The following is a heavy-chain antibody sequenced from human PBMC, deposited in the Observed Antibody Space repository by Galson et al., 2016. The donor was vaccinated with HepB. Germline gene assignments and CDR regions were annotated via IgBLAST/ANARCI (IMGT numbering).Heavy chain of an antibody. D-gene: IGHD2-15*01. Sequence: SLRLSCAASGFTFSTYWMAWVRHTPSKGLEWVANIKQDGSEEYYVDSVEGRFTISRDNSKNTVYLQMNSLRAEDTAVYYCAGYCRGGSCSGHGSFDYWSQGTLVTVSS. CDR3: AGYCRGGSCSGHGSFDY. V-gene: IGHV3-7*03. CDR1: GFTFSTYW. CDR2: IKQDGSEE. J-gene: IGHJ4*02.